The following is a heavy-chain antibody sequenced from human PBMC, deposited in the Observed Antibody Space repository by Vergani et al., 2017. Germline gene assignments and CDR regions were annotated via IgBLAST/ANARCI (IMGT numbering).Heavy chain of an antibody. D-gene: IGHD3-22*01. V-gene: IGHV3-23*04. Sequence: EVQLVESGGGLVQPGGSLRLSCAASGFTFSSYAMSWVRQAPGKGLEWVSAISGSGGSTYYADSVKGRFTISRDNSKNTLYLQMSSLRAEDTAVYYCVKGPTYYYDSSGYPWLGVFDYWGQGTLVTVSS. CDR2: ISGSGGST. CDR1: GFTFSSYA. J-gene: IGHJ4*02. CDR3: VKGPTYYYDSSGYPWLGVFDY.